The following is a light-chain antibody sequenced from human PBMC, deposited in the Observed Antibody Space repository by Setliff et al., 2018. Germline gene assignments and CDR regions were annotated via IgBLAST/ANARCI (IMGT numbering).Light chain of an antibody. CDR3: CSYAGNSLYV. CDR1: SSDIGNYDL. J-gene: IGLJ1*01. CDR2: EVS. Sequence: QSALTQPASVSGSPGQSITISCTGTSSDIGNYDLVSWYQHSPGEAPKLLIYEVSERPSGVSNRFSGSKSGNTASLTISGLQAEDGADYSCCSYAGNSLYVFGTGTQLTVL. V-gene: IGLV2-23*02.